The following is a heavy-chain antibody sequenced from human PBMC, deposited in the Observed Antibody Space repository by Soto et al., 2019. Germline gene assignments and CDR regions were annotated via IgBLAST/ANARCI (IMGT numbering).Heavy chain of an antibody. CDR3: ARAWTAGAGWANGFDL. V-gene: IGHV4-31*01. D-gene: IGHD6-13*01. CDR2: IHHSGTP. J-gene: IGHJ5*02. Sequence: QLQLQESGPGLVEPSQTLSLTCTVSGGSISGVGYYWGWIRQHPGKGLEWIGYIHHSGTPYYNPSLKSLLTISGDPSTTQFSLKLSSVPAAATAVYYCARAWTAGAGWANGFDLWGQGTLVTVSS. CDR1: GGSISGVGYY.